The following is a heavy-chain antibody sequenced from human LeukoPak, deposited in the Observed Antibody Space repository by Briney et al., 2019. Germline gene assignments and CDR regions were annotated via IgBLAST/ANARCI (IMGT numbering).Heavy chain of an antibody. CDR3: ARVEDIVVVPAGNNWFDP. J-gene: IGHJ5*02. V-gene: IGHV1-2*02. CDR2: INPNSGGT. D-gene: IGHD2-2*01. CDR1: GYTFTAYY. Sequence: ASVKVSCKASGYTFTAYYIHWVRQAPGQGLEWMGWINPNSGGTNYAQKFQGRVTMTRDTSISTAYMELSRLRSDDTAVYYCARVEDIVVVPAGNNWFDPWGQGTLVTVSS.